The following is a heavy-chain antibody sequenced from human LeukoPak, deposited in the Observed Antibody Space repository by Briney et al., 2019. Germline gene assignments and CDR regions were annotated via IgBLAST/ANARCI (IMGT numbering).Heavy chain of an antibody. CDR3: ARDRLHYYYYGMDV. CDR1: GYTFTGYY. D-gene: IGHD2-15*01. Sequence: ASVKVSCKASGYTFTGYYMHWVRQAPGQGLEWMGWINPNSGGTNYAQKFQGRVTMTRDTSISTAYMELSRLRSDDTAVYYCARDRLHYYYYGMDVWGQGTTVTVSS. J-gene: IGHJ6*02. CDR2: INPNSGGT. V-gene: IGHV1-2*02.